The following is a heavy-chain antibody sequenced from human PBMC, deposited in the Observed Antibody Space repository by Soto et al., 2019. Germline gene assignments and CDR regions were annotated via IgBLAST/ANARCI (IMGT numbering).Heavy chain of an antibody. CDR1: GASISSGDYY. Sequence: SETLSLTCTVSGASISSGDYYWSWIRQHPGKGLEWIGYIYYSGSAYYTPSLQSRVAISVDTSKNQFSLQVTSVTAADTAVYFCGSGGDSRPDYWGQGTLVTVSS. J-gene: IGHJ4*02. D-gene: IGHD1-26*01. CDR2: IYYSGSA. V-gene: IGHV4-30-4*08. CDR3: GSGGDSRPDY.